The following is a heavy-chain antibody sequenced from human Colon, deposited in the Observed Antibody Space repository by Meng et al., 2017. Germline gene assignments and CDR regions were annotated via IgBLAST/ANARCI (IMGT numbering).Heavy chain of an antibody. J-gene: IGHJ5*02. D-gene: IGHD2-21*01. CDR3: ARGPFRIGRSWFDP. CDR1: GYTFTDYD. CDR2: MNPNTGSN. V-gene: IGHV1-8*01. Sequence: QQQLGPSVAEVKKPGSSVKVSCKASGYTFTDYDINWVRQVTGQGLEWMGWMNPNTGSNDYAQKFQGRVTMTRNSSLSTAYMELSSLRSDDTAVYYCARGPFRIGRSWFDPWGQGTLVTVSS.